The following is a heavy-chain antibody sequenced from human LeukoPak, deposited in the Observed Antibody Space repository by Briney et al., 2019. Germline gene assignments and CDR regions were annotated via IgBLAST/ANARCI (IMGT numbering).Heavy chain of an antibody. D-gene: IGHD3-22*01. CDR1: GGPISSGDYY. V-gene: IGHV4-30-4*01. J-gene: IGHJ4*02. CDR2: IYYSGST. Sequence: SETLSLTCTVSGGPISSGDYYWSWSRQPPGKGLEWIGYIYYSGSTYYNPSLKSRVTISVDTSKNQFSLKLSSVTAADTAVYYCAASSGAFDYWGQGTLVTVSS. CDR3: AASSGAFDY.